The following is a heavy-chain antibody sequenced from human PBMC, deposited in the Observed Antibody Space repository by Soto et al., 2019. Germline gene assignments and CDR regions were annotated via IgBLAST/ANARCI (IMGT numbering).Heavy chain of an antibody. V-gene: IGHV3-64*01. CDR1: GFTSSNYA. Sequence: GGSLRLSCAASGFTSSNYAMHWVRQAPGKGLEYVSAISSDGGSTYYANSVKGRFTISRDNSKNTLYLQMGSLRAEDTAVYYCATLTKYDILTGFYPCWGQGTLVTVSS. CDR2: ISSDGGST. J-gene: IGHJ4*02. CDR3: ATLTKYDILTGFYPC. D-gene: IGHD3-9*01.